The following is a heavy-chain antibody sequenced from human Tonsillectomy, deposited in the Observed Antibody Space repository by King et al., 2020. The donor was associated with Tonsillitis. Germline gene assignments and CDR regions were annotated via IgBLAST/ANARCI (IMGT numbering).Heavy chain of an antibody. Sequence: VQLVESGGGLVKPGGSLRLSCAASGFIFSDAWMSWVRQAPGRGLEWVGRVKSKTYSETTNYAAPVKGRFTISRDDSKNPLYVEMNNLKTEDTAVYYCPTDGYGRDYGDYWGQGTLVTVSS. J-gene: IGHJ4*02. V-gene: IGHV3-15*01. CDR3: PTDGYGRDYGDY. D-gene: IGHD5-18*01. CDR1: GFIFSDAW. CDR2: VKSKTYSETT.